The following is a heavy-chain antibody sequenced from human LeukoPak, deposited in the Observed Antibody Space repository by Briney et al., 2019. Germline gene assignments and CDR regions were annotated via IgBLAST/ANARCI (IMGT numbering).Heavy chain of an antibody. CDR1: GCTFSDYY. V-gene: IGHV3-11*01. J-gene: IGHJ4*02. CDR2: ISSSGSTI. Sequence: GGSLRLSCADSGCTFSDYYMSWIRQAPGKGLEWVSYISSSGSTIYYADSVKGRFTTSRDNAKNSLYLQMNSLRAEDTAVYYCASDPLGEKYYYDSSGYYWGQGTLVTVSS. CDR3: ASDPLGEKYYYDSSGYY. D-gene: IGHD3-22*01.